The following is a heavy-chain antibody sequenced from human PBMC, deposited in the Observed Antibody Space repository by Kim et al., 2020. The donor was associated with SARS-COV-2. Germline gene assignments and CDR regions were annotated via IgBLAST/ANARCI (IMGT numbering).Heavy chain of an antibody. Sequence: SETLSLTCSVASASFSENYWSWIRQPPGRGLEWIGYIHHTGTTNYNPSLKSRVAISVDSSKNQFSLSLNSMTTADTAVYYCVSKRADSSGFIDSWGQGT. D-gene: IGHD3-22*01. CDR2: IHHTGTT. CDR3: VSKRADSSGFIDS. J-gene: IGHJ4*02. CDR1: SASFSENY. V-gene: IGHV4-59*03.